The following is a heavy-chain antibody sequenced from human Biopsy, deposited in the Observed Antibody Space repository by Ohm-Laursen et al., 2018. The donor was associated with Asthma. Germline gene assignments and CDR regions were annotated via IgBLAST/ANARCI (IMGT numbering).Heavy chain of an antibody. Sequence: GSSVKVSCKASGYTFINYAIHWVRQAPGQRLEWMGWINAGNGNTKYSQKFQGRVTISRDTSASTAYMDLSSLRSEDTAVYYCARTYYDFLTGQVNDAFATWGQGTMVTVSS. CDR3: ARTYYDFLTGQVNDAFAT. V-gene: IGHV1-3*01. CDR2: INAGNGNT. J-gene: IGHJ3*02. D-gene: IGHD3-9*01. CDR1: GYTFINYA.